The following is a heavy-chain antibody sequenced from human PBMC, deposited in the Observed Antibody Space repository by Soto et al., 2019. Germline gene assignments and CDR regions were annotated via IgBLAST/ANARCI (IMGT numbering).Heavy chain of an antibody. CDR3: ASVTVVAHNTDALDE. D-gene: IGHD2-15*01. J-gene: IGHJ3*01. CDR1: GYTFTGYY. Sequence: ASVKVSCKASGYTFTGYYMHWVRQAPGQGLEWMGWINPNSGGTNYAQKFQGWVTMTRDTSISTAYMELSRLRSDDTAVYYCASVTVVAHNTDALDEWGGGTMDT. CDR2: INPNSGGT. V-gene: IGHV1-2*04.